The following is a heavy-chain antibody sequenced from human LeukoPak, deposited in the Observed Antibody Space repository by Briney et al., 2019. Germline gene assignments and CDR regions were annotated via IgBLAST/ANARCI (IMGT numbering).Heavy chain of an antibody. V-gene: IGHV4-34*01. CDR2: INHSGST. CDR1: GGAFSGYY. J-gene: IGHJ3*02. D-gene: IGHD2-15*01. CDR3: AGIGYCSGGSCSDDFDI. Sequence: SETLSLTCAGYGGAFSGYYWVWIPQPPGNGREGIGEINHSGSTNYKPSLRRLVTISVNTSKNQFSLKLSSVTAADTAVYYCAGIGYCSGGSCSDDFDIWGQGTMVTVSS.